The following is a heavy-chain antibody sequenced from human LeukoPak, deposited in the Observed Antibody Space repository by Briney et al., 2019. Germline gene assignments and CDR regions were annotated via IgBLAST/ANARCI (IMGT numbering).Heavy chain of an antibody. D-gene: IGHD3-10*01. CDR1: GFTFSSYA. Sequence: GRSLRLSCAASGFTFSSYAMHWVRQAPGKGLEWVAVISYDGSNKYYADSVKGRFTISRDNAKNSLYLQMSSLRAEDTALYYCATPGGYGSGNGGDYWGQGTLVTVSS. V-gene: IGHV3-30-3*01. CDR2: ISYDGSNK. J-gene: IGHJ4*02. CDR3: ATPGGYGSGNGGDY.